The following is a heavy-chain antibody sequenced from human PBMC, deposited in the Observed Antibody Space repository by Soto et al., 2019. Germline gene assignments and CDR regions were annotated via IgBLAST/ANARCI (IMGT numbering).Heavy chain of an antibody. V-gene: IGHV3-21*01. Sequence: GSLRLSCAASGFTCSSYSMNWVRQAPGKGLEWVSSISSSSSYIYYADSVKGRFTISRDNAKNSLYLQMNSLRAEDTAVYYCAREGCSSTSCYGMHTPHDYYYYGMDVWGQGTTVTVSS. CDR3: AREGCSSTSCYGMHTPHDYYYYGMDV. CDR2: ISSSSSYI. J-gene: IGHJ6*02. CDR1: GFTCSSYS. D-gene: IGHD2-2*01.